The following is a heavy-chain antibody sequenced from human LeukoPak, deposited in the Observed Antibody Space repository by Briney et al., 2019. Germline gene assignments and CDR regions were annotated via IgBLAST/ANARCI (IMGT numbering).Heavy chain of an antibody. D-gene: IGHD2-15*01. V-gene: IGHV1-18*01. CDR3: ARMAMVVAAITYDY. J-gene: IGHJ4*02. Sequence: ASVKVSCKASGYTFSSYGISWVRQAPGQGLEWMGWISAYNGNINYAQMLQGRVTMTTDTSTSTAYMELRSLRSDDTAVYYCARMAMVVAAITYDYWGQGTLVTVSS. CDR1: GYTFSSYG. CDR2: ISAYNGNI.